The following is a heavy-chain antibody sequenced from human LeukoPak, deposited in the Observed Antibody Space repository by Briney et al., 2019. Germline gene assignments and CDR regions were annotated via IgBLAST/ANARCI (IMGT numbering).Heavy chain of an antibody. Sequence: PGGSLRLSCAASGFTFSSYGMHWVRQAPGKGLEWMAFIRSDGSNKYYADSVKGRFTISRDNSKNTLYLQMNSLRDEDTALYYCANLPNTDQFDYWGQGTLVTVSS. CDR3: ANLPNTDQFDY. D-gene: IGHD2-2*01. J-gene: IGHJ4*02. CDR1: GFTFSSYG. CDR2: IRSDGSNK. V-gene: IGHV3-30*02.